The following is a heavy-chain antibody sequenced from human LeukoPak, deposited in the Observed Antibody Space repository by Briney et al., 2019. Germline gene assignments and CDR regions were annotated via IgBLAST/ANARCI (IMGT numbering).Heavy chain of an antibody. CDR2: ISASGGST. Sequence: GGSLRLSCAASGFTFSSYAVSWVRQAPGKGLEWVSAISASGGSTYYADSVKGRFTISRENSKNTLYLPMNSLRAEDTAVYYCARGMYANSGYLELDYWGQGTLVTVSS. CDR1: GFTFSSYA. CDR3: ARGMYANSGYLELDY. V-gene: IGHV3-23*01. D-gene: IGHD3-22*01. J-gene: IGHJ4*02.